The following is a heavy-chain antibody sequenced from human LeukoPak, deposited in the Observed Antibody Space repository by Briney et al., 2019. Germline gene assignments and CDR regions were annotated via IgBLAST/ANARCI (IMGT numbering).Heavy chain of an antibody. V-gene: IGHV3-49*04. CDR2: IASETYGGTA. Sequence: GGSLRLSCAASGFTFSNYAMTWVRQAPGKGLEWVGFIASETYGGTAEYAASVKGRFTISRDDSKSIAYLQMNSLKTEDTAVYYCTRDQTPYYWGQGTLVTVSS. CDR1: GFTFSNYA. CDR3: TRDQTPYY. J-gene: IGHJ4*02.